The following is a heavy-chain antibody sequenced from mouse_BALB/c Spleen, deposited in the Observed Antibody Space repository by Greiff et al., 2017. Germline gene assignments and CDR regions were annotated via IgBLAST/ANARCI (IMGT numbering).Heavy chain of an antibody. CDR3: ARGGYDGSFAY. CDR2: IYPGDGDT. CDR1: GYAFSSSW. V-gene: IGHV1-82*01. Sequence: QVQLQQSGPELVKPGASVKISCKASGYAFSSSWMNWVKQRPGQGLEWIGRIYPGDGDTNYNGKFKGKATLTADKSSSTAYMQLSSLTSVDSAVYFCARGGYDGSFAYWGQGTLVTVSA. J-gene: IGHJ3*01. D-gene: IGHD2-2*01.